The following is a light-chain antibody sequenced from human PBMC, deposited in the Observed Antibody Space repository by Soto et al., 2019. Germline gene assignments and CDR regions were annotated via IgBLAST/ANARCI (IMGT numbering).Light chain of an antibody. Sequence: EIVMTQSPATLSVSPGERATLSRRASQSVSSNLAWYQHKPGQAPRLLIYGASTRATGIPARFSGSGSGTEFTLTISSLQSEDFAVYYCQQYNKWPPYTFGQGTKLEIK. CDR3: QQYNKWPPYT. J-gene: IGKJ2*01. CDR1: QSVSSN. CDR2: GAS. V-gene: IGKV3-15*01.